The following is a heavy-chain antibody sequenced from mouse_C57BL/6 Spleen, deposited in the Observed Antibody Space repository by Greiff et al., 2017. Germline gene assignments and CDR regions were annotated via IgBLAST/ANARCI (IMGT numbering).Heavy chain of an antibody. D-gene: IGHD2-5*01. V-gene: IGHV1-15*01. Sequence: QVQLQQSGAELVRPGASVTLSCKASGYTFTDYEMHWVQQTPVHGLEWIGAIDPETGGTAYNQKFQGKAILTAAKSSSTAYMGLRSLTAEASAVYYCTRGIYSNNVYWGQGTLVTVSA. CDR1: GYTFTDYE. J-gene: IGHJ3*01. CDR3: TRGIYSNNVY. CDR2: IDPETGGT.